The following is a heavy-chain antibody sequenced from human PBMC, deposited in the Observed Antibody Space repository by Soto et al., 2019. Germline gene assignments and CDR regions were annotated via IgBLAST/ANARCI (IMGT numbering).Heavy chain of an antibody. Sequence: SETLSLTCTVSGGSISSSSYYWGWIRQPPGKGLEWIGSIYYSGSTYYNPSLKSRVTISVDTSKNQFSLKLSSVTAADTAVYYCASGPEMTPHPAVDYWGQGTLVTVSS. CDR2: IYYSGST. V-gene: IGHV4-39*01. J-gene: IGHJ4*02. CDR1: GGSISSSSYY. CDR3: ASGPEMTPHPAVDY. D-gene: IGHD6-25*01.